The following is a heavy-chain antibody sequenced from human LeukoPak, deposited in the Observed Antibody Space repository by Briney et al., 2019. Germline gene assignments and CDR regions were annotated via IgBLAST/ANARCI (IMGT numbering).Heavy chain of an antibody. J-gene: IGHJ3*02. V-gene: IGHV4-38-2*02. D-gene: IGHD1-1*01. CDR1: GYSISSGHY. CDR2: IYHSGST. CDR3: ARTVQLERRNAFDI. Sequence: SETLSLTCTVSGYSISSGHYWGWIRQPPGKGLEWIGSIYHSGSTYYNPSLKSRVTISVDTSKNQFSLKLSSVTAADTAVYYCARTVQLERRNAFDIWGQGTMVTVSS.